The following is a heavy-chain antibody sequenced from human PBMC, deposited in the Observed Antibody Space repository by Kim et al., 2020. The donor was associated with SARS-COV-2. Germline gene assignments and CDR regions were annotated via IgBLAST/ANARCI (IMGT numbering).Heavy chain of an antibody. J-gene: IGHJ6*02. D-gene: IGHD6-25*01. V-gene: IGHV1-69*04. CDR2: IIPILGIA. CDR1: GDTFSSYA. CDR3: ARRRRISSGNIYYYYGMDV. Sequence: SVKVSCKASGDTFSSYAISWVRQAPGQGLEWMGRIIPILGIAKYAQKFQGRVTITADTSTSTAYMELSSLRSEDTAVYYCARRRRISSGNIYYYYGMDVWGQGTTVTVSS.